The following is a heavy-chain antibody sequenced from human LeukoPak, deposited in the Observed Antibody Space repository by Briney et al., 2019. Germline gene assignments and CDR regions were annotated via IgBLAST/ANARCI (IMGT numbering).Heavy chain of an antibody. Sequence: ASVKVSCKASGYTFTGYYMHWVRQAPGQGLEWVGWINPNSGGTNYAQKFQGRVTMTRDTSISTAYMELSRLRSDDTAVYYCARDQYSSGWDYYYYYGMDVWGQGTTVTVSS. V-gene: IGHV1-2*02. J-gene: IGHJ6*02. CDR3: ARDQYSSGWDYYYYYGMDV. D-gene: IGHD6-19*01. CDR2: INPNSGGT. CDR1: GYTFTGYY.